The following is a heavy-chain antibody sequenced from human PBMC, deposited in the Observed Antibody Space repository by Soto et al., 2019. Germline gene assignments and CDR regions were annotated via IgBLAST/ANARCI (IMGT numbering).Heavy chain of an antibody. Sequence: QVQLLQSGAEVKKPGASVKVSCKASGYDFSSYGISWVRQAPGQGLEWMGWISASNGNRDYAQQFQGRVTMTSDTSRTTAYMALRSLRSDDTAVYYCVRDPQRNDYWGQGTLVNVSS. CDR1: GYDFSSYG. D-gene: IGHD2-2*01. V-gene: IGHV1-18*04. CDR3: VRDPQRNDY. CDR2: ISASNGNR. J-gene: IGHJ4*02.